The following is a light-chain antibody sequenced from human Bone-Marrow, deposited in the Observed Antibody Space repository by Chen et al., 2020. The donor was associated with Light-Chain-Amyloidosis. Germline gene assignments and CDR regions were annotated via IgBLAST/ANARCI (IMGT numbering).Light chain of an antibody. V-gene: IGLV3-21*02. Sequence: SYVLTHPSSVSVAPGQPATIACGGNNIGSTSVHWYQQTPGRAPLLVVYDDSDRPSGIPERLSGSNSGNTATLTISRVDAGDEADDYCQVWDRSSSRPVFGGGTKLTVL. CDR2: DDS. CDR1: NIGSTS. J-gene: IGLJ3*02. CDR3: QVWDRSSSRPV.